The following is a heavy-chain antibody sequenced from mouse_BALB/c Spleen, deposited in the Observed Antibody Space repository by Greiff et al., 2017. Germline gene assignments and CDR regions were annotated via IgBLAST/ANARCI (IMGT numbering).Heavy chain of an antibody. Sequence: VQLQQSGTVLARPGASVKMSCKASGYTFTSYWMHWVKQRPGQGLEWIGAIYPGNSDTSYNQKFKGKAKLTAVTSTSTAYMELSSLTNEDSAVYYCTTNWDVGFAYWGQGTLVTVSA. V-gene: IGHV1-5*01. CDR2: IYPGNSDT. J-gene: IGHJ3*01. D-gene: IGHD4-1*02. CDR1: GYTFTSYW. CDR3: TTNWDVGFAY.